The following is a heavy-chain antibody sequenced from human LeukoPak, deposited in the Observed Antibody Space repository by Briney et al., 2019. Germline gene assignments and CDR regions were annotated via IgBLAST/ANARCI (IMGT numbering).Heavy chain of an antibody. D-gene: IGHD3-3*01. V-gene: IGHV1-46*01. CDR2: INPSGGST. CDR3: ARDSHGAVGVSAFYYYYYYMDV. CDR1: GGTFSSYA. J-gene: IGHJ6*03. Sequence: GASVKVSCKASGGTFSSYAISWVRQAPGQGLEWMGIINPSGGSTSYAQKFQGRVTMTRDTSTSTVYMELSSLRSEDTAVYYCARDSHGAVGVSAFYYYYYYMDVWGKGTTVTISS.